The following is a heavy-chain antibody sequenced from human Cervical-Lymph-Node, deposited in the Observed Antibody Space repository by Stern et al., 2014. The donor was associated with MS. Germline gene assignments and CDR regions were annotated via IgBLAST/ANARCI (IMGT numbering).Heavy chain of an antibody. CDR3: ARSRDAYSPLAY. CDR2: IYYSAST. V-gene: IGHV4-59*01. Sequence: QVQLVESGPGLVKPSETLSLTCTVSGGSISGYDCSWIRQPPGKGLEWIGHIYYSASTNYMPSLKSRVSISIDTPKNQFSLKLSSVTAADTAVYYCARSRDAYSPLAYWGQGALVTVSS. CDR1: GGSISGYD. D-gene: IGHD5-24*01. J-gene: IGHJ4*02.